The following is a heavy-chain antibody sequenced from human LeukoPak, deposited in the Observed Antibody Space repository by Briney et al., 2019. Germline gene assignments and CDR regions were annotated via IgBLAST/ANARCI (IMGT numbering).Heavy chain of an antibody. V-gene: IGHV3-9*03. J-gene: IGHJ4*02. Sequence: GGSLRLSCAASGFTFDDYAMHWVRQAPGKGLEWVSGISRNSGSIGYADSVKGRFTISRDNAKNSLYLQMNSLRAEDMALYYCAKGYYYDSSGYDYWGQGTLVTVSS. CDR1: GFTFDDYA. D-gene: IGHD3-22*01. CDR3: AKGYYYDSSGYDY. CDR2: ISRNSGSI.